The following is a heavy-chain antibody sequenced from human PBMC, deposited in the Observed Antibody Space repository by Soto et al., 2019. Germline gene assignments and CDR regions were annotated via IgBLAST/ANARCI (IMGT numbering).Heavy chain of an antibody. V-gene: IGHV3-23*01. CDR1: VFPFCTTD. CDR3: VKNSGWFNT. J-gene: IGHJ5*02. CDR2: IDGSGGIT. Sequence: QLLQSGGGLVQPGGSLTLSCAASVFPFCTTDMSWVRQAPGEGLEWVSTIDGSGGITYYADSVKGRFTISRDNSRNTVYLQMNSLRGDDTALYYCVKNSGWFNTWGQGALVTVSS. D-gene: IGHD3-10*01.